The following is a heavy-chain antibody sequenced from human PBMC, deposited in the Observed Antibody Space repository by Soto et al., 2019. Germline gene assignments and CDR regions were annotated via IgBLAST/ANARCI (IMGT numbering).Heavy chain of an antibody. CDR3: ARIGGYYQAFDS. CDR2: IYYTGSN. CDR1: Y. Sequence: YGGWIRQSPGKGLEWSGYIYYTGSNKYNHSLKSRHTIPVDSSKTPFSLKLDSVNSAVTAVNSYARIGGYYQAFDSLGQGTLVTVSS. D-gene: IGHD3-22*01. J-gene: IGHJ4*02. V-gene: IGHV4-59*08.